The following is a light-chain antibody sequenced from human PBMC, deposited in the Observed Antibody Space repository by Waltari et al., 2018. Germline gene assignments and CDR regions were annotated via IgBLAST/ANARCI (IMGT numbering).Light chain of an antibody. CDR2: DTS. CDR3: QQRRYGLT. CDR1: QSVSDF. Sequence: EIVLTQSPATMSLSPGERATLSGRASQSVSDFFGWYQQKPAQAPKLLIYDTSHRAPGIPDRFRGSGSGTDFTLTISSLEPEDFAVYYCQQRRYGLTFGGGTKVDIK. J-gene: IGKJ4*01. V-gene: IGKV3-11*01.